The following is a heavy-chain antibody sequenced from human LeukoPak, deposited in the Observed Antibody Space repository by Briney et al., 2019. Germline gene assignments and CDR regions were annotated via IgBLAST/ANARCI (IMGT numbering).Heavy chain of an antibody. Sequence: SVKVSCKASGGTLSSYSITWVRQAPGQGLEWMGGIMPLFNTANYAQQFQGRVTITTDESTSTAYMELSSLRFEDTAMHYCARVDRYHYYLDVWGKGTTVTVSS. CDR1: GGTLSSYS. V-gene: IGHV1-69*05. CDR3: ARVDRYHYYLDV. CDR2: IMPLFNTA. J-gene: IGHJ6*03.